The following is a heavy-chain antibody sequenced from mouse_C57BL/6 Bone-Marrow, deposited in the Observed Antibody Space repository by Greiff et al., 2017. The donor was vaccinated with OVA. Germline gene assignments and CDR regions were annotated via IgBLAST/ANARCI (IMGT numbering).Heavy chain of an antibody. CDR2: IDPSDSET. V-gene: IGHV1-52*01. J-gene: IGHJ1*03. CDR3: AGAFYSKRYFDV. D-gene: IGHD2-5*01. Sequence: QVQLQQPGAELVRPGSSVKLSCKASGYTFTSYWMHWVKQRPIQGLEWIGNIDPSDSETHYNQKFKDKATLTVDKSSSAAYMQLSSLTSEDSAVYYCAGAFYSKRYFDVWGTGTTVTVSS. CDR1: GYTFTSYW.